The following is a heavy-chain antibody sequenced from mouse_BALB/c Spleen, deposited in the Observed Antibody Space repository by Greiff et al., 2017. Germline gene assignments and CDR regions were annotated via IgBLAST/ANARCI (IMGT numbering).Heavy chain of an antibody. V-gene: IGHV1-9*01. J-gene: IGHJ4*01. Sequence: QVQLQQSGAELMKPGASVKISCKATGYTFSSYWIEWVKQRPGHGLEWIGEILPGSGSTNYNEKFKGKATFTADTSSNTAYMQLSSLTSEDSAVYYCARRGTRGYAMDYWGQGTSVTVSS. CDR3: ARRGTRGYAMDY. D-gene: IGHD2-14*01. CDR2: ILPGSGST. CDR1: GYTFSSYW.